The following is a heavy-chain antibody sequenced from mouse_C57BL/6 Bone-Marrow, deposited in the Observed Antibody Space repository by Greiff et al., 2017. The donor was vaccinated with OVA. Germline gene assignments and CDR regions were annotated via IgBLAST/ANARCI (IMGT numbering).Heavy chain of an antibody. V-gene: IGHV5-15*04. CDR3: ARHDGYPYYYAMDY. Sequence: EVKLVESGGGLVQPGGSLKLSCAASGFTFSDYGMAWVRQAPRKGPEWVAFISNLAYSIYYADTVTGRFTISRENAKNTLYLEMSSLRSEDTAMYYCARHDGYPYYYAMDYWGQGTSVTVSS. CDR1: GFTFSDYG. CDR2: ISNLAYSI. J-gene: IGHJ4*01. D-gene: IGHD2-3*01.